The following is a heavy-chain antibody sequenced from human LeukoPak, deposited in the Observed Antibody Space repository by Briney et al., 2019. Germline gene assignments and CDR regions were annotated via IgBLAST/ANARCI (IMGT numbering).Heavy chain of an antibody. J-gene: IGHJ4*02. CDR1: GFTFRSSW. CDR2: INPDGSTT. V-gene: IGHV3-74*01. Sequence: PGRSLRLSCAASGFTFRSSWMHWVRQAPGKGLAWVSRINPDGSTTTYADSVEGRFTISRDNAKSTLYLQMDSLRAEDTAVYYCAKEYSGYDFDYWGQGTLVTVSS. D-gene: IGHD5-12*01. CDR3: AKEYSGYDFDY.